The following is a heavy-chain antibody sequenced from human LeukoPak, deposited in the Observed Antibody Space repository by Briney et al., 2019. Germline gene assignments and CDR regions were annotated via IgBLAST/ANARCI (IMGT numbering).Heavy chain of an antibody. CDR1: GFNFSSYW. CDR2: INSDGSST. CDR3: ARGGAAMAYY. Sequence: GGSLRLSCAASGFNFSSYWMHWVRQAPGKGLVWVSRINSDGSSTSYADSMKGRFTISRDNAKNTLYLQMSSLRVEDTAVYYCARGGAAMAYYWGQGTLVTVPS. V-gene: IGHV3-74*01. J-gene: IGHJ4*02. D-gene: IGHD5-18*01.